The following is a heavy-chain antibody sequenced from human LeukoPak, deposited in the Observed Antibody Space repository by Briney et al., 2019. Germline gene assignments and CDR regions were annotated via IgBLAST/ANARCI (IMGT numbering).Heavy chain of an antibody. V-gene: IGHV3-23*01. CDR3: AKGVAYVWGSLYYFDY. J-gene: IGHJ4*02. CDR1: GFTFSSYA. D-gene: IGHD3-16*01. CDR2: ISGSGGST. Sequence: LAGGSLRLSRAASGFTFSSYAMSWVRQAPGKGLEWVSAISGSGGSTYYADSVKGRFTISRDNSKNTLYLQMNSLRAEDTAVYYCAKGVAYVWGSLYYFDYWGQGTLVTVSS.